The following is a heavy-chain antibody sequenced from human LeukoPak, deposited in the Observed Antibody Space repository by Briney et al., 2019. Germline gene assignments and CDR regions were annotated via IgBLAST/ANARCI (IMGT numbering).Heavy chain of an antibody. CDR2: VSYSGST. CDR3: ARLQGRGDNYLDF. J-gene: IGHJ4*02. D-gene: IGHD7-27*01. Sequence: SETLSLTCTVSGGSISTYYWSWLRQPPGKGLEWIGYVSYSGSTNYNPSLKTLKSRVTMSVDTSKNQFSLKVSSVTAADTAVYHCARLQGRGDNYLDFWGQGALVTVSS. CDR1: GGSISTYY. V-gene: IGHV4-59*08.